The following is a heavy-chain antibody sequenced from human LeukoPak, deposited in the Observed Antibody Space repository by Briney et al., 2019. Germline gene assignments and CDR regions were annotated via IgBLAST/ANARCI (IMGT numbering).Heavy chain of an antibody. Sequence: TGGSLRLSCAASGFTFSSYGMHWVRRAPGKGLEWVAVISYDGGNKYYADSVKGRFTISRDNSKNTLYLQMNSLRAEDTAVFYCAKAPISGGWYYYVDSWGQGTLVTVSS. D-gene: IGHD6-19*01. CDR1: GFTFSSYG. CDR3: AKAPISGGWYYYVDS. V-gene: IGHV3-30*18. J-gene: IGHJ4*02. CDR2: ISYDGGNK.